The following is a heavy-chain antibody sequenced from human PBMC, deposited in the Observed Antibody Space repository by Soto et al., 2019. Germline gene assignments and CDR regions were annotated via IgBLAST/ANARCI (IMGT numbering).Heavy chain of an antibody. V-gene: IGHV3-21*01. CDR1: GLTFSSYS. CDR2: ISISSSYI. J-gene: IGHJ4*02. CDR3: AREGSDWNDVGPD. Sequence: GGSLRLSCAASGLTFSSYSMNWVRQAPGKGLEWVSSISISSSYIYYADSVKGRFTISRDNAKNSLYLQMNSLRAEDTAVYFCAREGSDWNDVGPDWGQGTLVTVSS. D-gene: IGHD1-1*01.